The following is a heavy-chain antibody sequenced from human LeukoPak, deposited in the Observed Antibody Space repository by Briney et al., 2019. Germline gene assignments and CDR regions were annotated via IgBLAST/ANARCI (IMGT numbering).Heavy chain of an antibody. D-gene: IGHD6-13*01. V-gene: IGHV4-39*07. CDR1: SGSISTSNYY. J-gene: IGHJ5*02. CDR3: ARVERYTSSGPTDP. Sequence: SETLSLTCTVSSGSISTSNYYWGWVRQPPGKALEWIGNIFYSGTTYYSPSLKSRVTISLDTSRNQFSLKLNSVTAADTAVYYCARVERYTSSGPTDPWGQGTLVTVSS. CDR2: IFYSGTT.